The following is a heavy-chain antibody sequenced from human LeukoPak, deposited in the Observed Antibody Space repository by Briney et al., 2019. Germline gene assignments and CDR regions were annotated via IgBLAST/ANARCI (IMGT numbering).Heavy chain of an antibody. CDR1: GYTFTSYD. V-gene: IGHV1-8*01. J-gene: IGHJ6*03. CDR2: MNPNSGNT. CDR3: ARDGPMDNMGYYYYYMDV. D-gene: IGHD3-10*01. Sequence: ASVKVSCKASGYTFTSYDINWARQATGQGLEWMGWMNPNSGNTGYAQKFQGRVTMTRNTSISTAYMELSSLRSEDTAVYYCARDGPMDNMGYYYYYMDVWGKGTTVTVSS.